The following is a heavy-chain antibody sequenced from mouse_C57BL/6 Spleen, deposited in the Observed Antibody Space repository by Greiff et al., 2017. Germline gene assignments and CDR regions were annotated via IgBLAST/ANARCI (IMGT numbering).Heavy chain of an antibody. D-gene: IGHD2-2*01. V-gene: IGHV1-52*01. CDR2: IDPSDSET. CDR3: ASYGYDAWFAY. Sequence: VQLQQPGAELVRPGSSVKLSCKASGYTFTSYWMHWVKQRPIQGLEWIGNIDPSDSETHYNQKFKDKATLTVDKSSSTAYMQRSSLTSEDSAVYYCASYGYDAWFAYWGQGTLVTVSA. CDR1: GYTFTSYW. J-gene: IGHJ3*01.